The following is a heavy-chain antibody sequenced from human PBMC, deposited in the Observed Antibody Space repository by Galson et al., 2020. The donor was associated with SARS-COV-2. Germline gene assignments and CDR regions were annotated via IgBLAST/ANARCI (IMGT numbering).Heavy chain of an antibody. Sequence: ASETLSLTCTVSGYAISSGYYWMWIRQSPEKGLEWIANIHRSGSTYYNPSLKSRATISVDTSKNEFSLRLTSMTAADTAVYYCARQVVAKTYYVDYWGQGILVTVSS. CDR1: GYAISSGYY. CDR2: IHRSGST. J-gene: IGHJ4*02. D-gene: IGHD2-15*01. CDR3: ARQVVAKTYYVDY. V-gene: IGHV4-38-2*02.